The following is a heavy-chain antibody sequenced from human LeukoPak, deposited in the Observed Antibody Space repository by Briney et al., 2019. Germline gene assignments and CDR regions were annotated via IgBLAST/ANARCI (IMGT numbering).Heavy chain of an antibody. CDR3: AKDTVLMVYALANDAFDI. D-gene: IGHD2-8*01. J-gene: IGHJ3*02. CDR1: GFTFSSYA. CDR2: ISGSGDNT. V-gene: IGHV3-23*01. Sequence: GGSLRLSCAASGFTFSSYAMSWVRQAPGKGLEWISVISGSGDNTYYADSVKGRFTISRDNSKNTLYLQMNSLRAEDTAVYYCAKDTVLMVYALANDAFDIWGQGTMVTVSS.